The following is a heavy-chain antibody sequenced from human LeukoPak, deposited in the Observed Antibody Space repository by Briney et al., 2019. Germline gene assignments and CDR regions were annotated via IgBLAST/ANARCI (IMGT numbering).Heavy chain of an antibody. CDR3: AITFYGDYDYFDY. V-gene: IGHV1-2*02. J-gene: IGHJ4*02. CDR2: INPNSGGT. CDR1: GYTFTGYY. D-gene: IGHD4-17*01. Sequence: ASVKVSCKASGYTFTGYYMHWVQQAPGQGLEWMGWINPNSGGTNYAQKFQGRVTMTRDTSISTAYMELSRLRSDDTAVYYCAITFYGDYDYFDYWGQGTLVTVSS.